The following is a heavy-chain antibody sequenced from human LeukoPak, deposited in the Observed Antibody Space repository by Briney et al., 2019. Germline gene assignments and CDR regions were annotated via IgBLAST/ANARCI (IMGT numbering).Heavy chain of an antibody. D-gene: IGHD3-10*01. Sequence: SGRSLRLSCAASGFTFSSYGMHWVRQAPSKGLEWVAVIWYDGSNKYYADSVKGRFTISRDNSKNTLYLQMNSLRAEDTAVYYCARDGSGSYPPAFDYWGQGTLVTVSS. CDR2: IWYDGSNK. CDR3: ARDGSGSYPPAFDY. V-gene: IGHV3-33*01. J-gene: IGHJ4*02. CDR1: GFTFSSYG.